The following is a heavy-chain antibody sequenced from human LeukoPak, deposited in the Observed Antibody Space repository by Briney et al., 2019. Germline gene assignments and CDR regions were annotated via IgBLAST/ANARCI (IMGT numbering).Heavy chain of an antibody. J-gene: IGHJ4*02. D-gene: IGHD3-22*01. CDR1: GYTFTSYG. V-gene: IGHV1-18*01. CDR2: ISAYNGNT. Sequence: ASVKVSCKASGYTFTSYGITWVRQAPGQGIEWMGWISAYNGNTNYVQKFQGRVTMTTDTSTSTAYMELRSLRSDDTAVYHCAREDSSSDYWGQGTLVTVSS. CDR3: AREDSSSDY.